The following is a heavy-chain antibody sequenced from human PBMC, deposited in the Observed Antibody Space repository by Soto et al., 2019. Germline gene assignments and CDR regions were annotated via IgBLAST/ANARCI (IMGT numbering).Heavy chain of an antibody. CDR1: GGSISSSNW. CDR2: IYHSGST. V-gene: IGHV4-4*02. J-gene: IGHJ4*02. D-gene: IGHD3-10*01. Sequence: QVQLQESGPGLVKPSGTLSLTCAVSGGSISSSNWWSWVRQPPGKGLEWIGEIYHSGSTNYNPSLKSRVTISVDKSKNQFSLQLSSVPAADPAVYYYARDGGVRGELWFGEGFDYWGQGTLVTVSS. CDR3: ARDGGVRGELWFGEGFDY.